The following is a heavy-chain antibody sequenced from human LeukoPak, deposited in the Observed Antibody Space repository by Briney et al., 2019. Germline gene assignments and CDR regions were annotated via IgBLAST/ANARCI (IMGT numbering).Heavy chain of an antibody. Sequence: GGSLRLSCAASGFTFSSNAMSWVRQAPGKGLEWVSAISGSGGSTYYADSVKGRFTISRDNSKNTLYLQMNSLRAEDTAVYYCAKGLRGCSSTSCYPWGQGTLVTVSS. CDR2: ISGSGGST. D-gene: IGHD2-2*01. J-gene: IGHJ4*02. CDR3: AKGLRGCSSTSCYP. V-gene: IGHV3-23*01. CDR1: GFTFSSNA.